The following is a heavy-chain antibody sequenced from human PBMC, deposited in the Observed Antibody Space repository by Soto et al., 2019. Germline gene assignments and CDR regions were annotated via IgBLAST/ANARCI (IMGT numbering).Heavy chain of an antibody. J-gene: IGHJ6*02. Sequence: ASVKVSCKASGYTFTGYYMHWVRQAPGQGLEWMGWINPNSGGTNYAQKFQGWVTMTRDTSISTAYMELSRLRSDDTAVYYCARGGFWEYYYYYGMDVWGQGTTVTVSS. D-gene: IGHD3-10*01. CDR2: INPNSGGT. CDR3: ARGGFWEYYYYYGMDV. V-gene: IGHV1-2*04. CDR1: GYTFTGYY.